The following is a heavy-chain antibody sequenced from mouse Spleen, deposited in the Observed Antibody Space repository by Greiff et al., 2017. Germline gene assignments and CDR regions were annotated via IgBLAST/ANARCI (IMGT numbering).Heavy chain of an antibody. J-gene: IGHJ2*01. CDR2: IDPSDSYT. Sequence: VQLQQSGAELVKPGASVRLSCKTSGYTFTSYWMQWVRQRPGQGLEWIGEIDPSDSYTNYNQKFKGKATLTVDTSSSTAYMQLSSLTSEDSAVYYCARGGDYWGQGTTLTVSS. V-gene: IGHV1-50*01. CDR3: ARGGDY. CDR1: GYTFTSYW.